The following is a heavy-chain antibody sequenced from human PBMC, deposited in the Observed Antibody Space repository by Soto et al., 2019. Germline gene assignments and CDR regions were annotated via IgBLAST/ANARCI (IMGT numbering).Heavy chain of an antibody. CDR3: ARGPYYDILLDY. Sequence: ESGGGLVQPGGSLRLSCAASGFTFSNYYMGWVRQAPGKGLEWVANIKQDGSEEYYVDSVKGRFTISRDNAKNSLYLQMNSLRAEDTAVYYCARGPYYDILLDYWGQGTLVTVSS. J-gene: IGHJ4*02. D-gene: IGHD3-9*01. CDR1: GFTFSNYY. CDR2: IKQDGSEE. V-gene: IGHV3-7*03.